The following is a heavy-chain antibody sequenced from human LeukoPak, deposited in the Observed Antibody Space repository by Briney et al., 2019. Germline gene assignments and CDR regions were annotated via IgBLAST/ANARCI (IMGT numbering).Heavy chain of an antibody. CDR3: AKGGGYEAQYYYYYLDV. D-gene: IGHD5-12*01. CDR1: GFTFSSYG. J-gene: IGHJ6*03. CDR2: IRYDGSNK. V-gene: IGHV3-30*02. Sequence: GGSLGLSCAASGFTFSSYGMHWVRQAPGKGLEWVAFIRYDGSNKYYADSVKGRFTISRDNSKNTLYLQMKSLRAEDTAVYYCAKGGGYEAQYYYYYLDVWGKGTTVTISS.